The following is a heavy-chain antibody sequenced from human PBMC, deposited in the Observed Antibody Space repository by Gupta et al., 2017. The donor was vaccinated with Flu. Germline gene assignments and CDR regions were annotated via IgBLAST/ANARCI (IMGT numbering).Heavy chain of an antibody. CDR1: GFTFSSYA. J-gene: IGHJ4*02. D-gene: IGHD5-12*01. CDR3: AKGIVWGVATGD. CDR2: ISGSGGST. Sequence: EVQLLESGGGLVQPGGSLRLSCAASGFTFSSYAMSWVRQAPGKGLVWVSAISGSGGSTYYADSVKGRFTISRDNSKNTLYLQMNSLRAEDTAVYYWAKGIVWGVATGDWGQGTLVTVAS. V-gene: IGHV3-23*01.